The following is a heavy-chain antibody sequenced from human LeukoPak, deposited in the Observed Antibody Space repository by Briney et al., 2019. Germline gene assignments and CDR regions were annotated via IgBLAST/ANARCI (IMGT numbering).Heavy chain of an antibody. CDR3: ARRGHSGPNENDY. V-gene: IGHV4-39*01. J-gene: IGHJ4*02. Sequence: PSETLSLTCTVSGGSISSSSYYWGWIRQPPGKGLEWIGSIYYSGSTYYNPSLKSRVTISVDTSKNQFSLKLSSVTAADTAVYYCARRGHSGPNENDYWGQGTLVTVSS. D-gene: IGHD5-12*01. CDR1: GGSISSSSYY. CDR2: IYYSGST.